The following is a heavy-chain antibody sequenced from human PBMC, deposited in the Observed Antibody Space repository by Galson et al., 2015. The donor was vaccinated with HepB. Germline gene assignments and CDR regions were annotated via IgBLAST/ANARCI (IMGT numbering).Heavy chain of an antibody. Sequence: SVKVSCKASGYTFTSFAMHWVRQAPGQRLEWMGWINAGSGNTKYSQKFQGRVTITRDTSASTAYMELSSLRSEDTAVYYCARDIVLLWFGELRGDAFDIWGQGTMVTVSS. D-gene: IGHD3-10*01. J-gene: IGHJ3*02. CDR2: INAGSGNT. CDR3: ARDIVLLWFGELRGDAFDI. V-gene: IGHV1-3*01. CDR1: GYTFTSFA.